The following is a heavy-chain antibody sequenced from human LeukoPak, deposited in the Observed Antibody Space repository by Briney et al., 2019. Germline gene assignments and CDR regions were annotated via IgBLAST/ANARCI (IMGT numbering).Heavy chain of an antibody. CDR1: GFTFSNAW. J-gene: IGHJ4*02. D-gene: IGHD2-2*01. CDR2: IKSKTDGGTT. CDR3: TTMEQYCSSTSCEDY. Sequence: GGSLRLSCAASGFTFSNAWMSWVRQAPGKGLEWVGRIKSKTDGGTTDYAAPVKGRFTISRDDPENTLYLQMNSLKTEDTAVYYCTTMEQYCSSTSCEDYWGQGTLVTVSS. V-gene: IGHV3-15*01.